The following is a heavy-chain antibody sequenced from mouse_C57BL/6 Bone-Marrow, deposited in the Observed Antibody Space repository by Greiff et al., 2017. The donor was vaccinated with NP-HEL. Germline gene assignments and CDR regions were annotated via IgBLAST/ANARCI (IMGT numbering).Heavy chain of an antibody. J-gene: IGHJ2*01. CDR2: IDPENGDT. Sequence: VQLQQSGAELVRPGASVKLSCTASGFNIKDDYMHWVKQRPEQGLEWIGWIDPENGDTEYASPFQGKATITADTSSNTAYLQLSSLTSEDTAVYYCTTGGSTMVTTGFDYWGQGTTLTVSS. CDR3: TTGGSTMVTTGFDY. CDR1: GFNIKDDY. D-gene: IGHD2-2*01. V-gene: IGHV14-4*01.